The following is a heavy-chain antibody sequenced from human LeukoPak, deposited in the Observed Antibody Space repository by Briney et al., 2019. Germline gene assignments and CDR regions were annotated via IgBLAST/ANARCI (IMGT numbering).Heavy chain of an antibody. Sequence: SETLSLTCTVSGGSISSYYWSWIRQPPGKGLEWIGYIYYSGSTNYNPSLKSRVTISVDTSKNQFSLKLSSVTAADTAVYYCAREREADDYYYYYMDVWGRGTTVTVSS. J-gene: IGHJ6*03. V-gene: IGHV4-59*01. CDR3: AREREADDYYYYYMDV. CDR2: IYYSGST. D-gene: IGHD5-24*01. CDR1: GGSISSYY.